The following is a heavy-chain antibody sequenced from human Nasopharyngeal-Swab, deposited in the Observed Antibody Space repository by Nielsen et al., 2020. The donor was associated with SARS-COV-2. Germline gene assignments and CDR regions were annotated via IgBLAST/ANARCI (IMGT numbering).Heavy chain of an antibody. D-gene: IGHD4/OR15-4a*01. V-gene: IGHV3-23*01. Sequence: GESLKISCAASGFTFSSYAMSWVRQAPGKGLEWVSAISGSGGSTYYADSAKGRFTISRDNSKNTLYLQMNSLRVDDTAVYYCAKDVHADYGGIDYWGQGILVTVSS. CDR1: GFTFSSYA. CDR3: AKDVHADYGGIDY. J-gene: IGHJ4*02. CDR2: ISGSGGST.